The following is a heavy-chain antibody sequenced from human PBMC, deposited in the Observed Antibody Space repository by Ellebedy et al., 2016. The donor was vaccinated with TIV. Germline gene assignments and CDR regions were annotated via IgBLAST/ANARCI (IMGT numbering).Heavy chain of an antibody. CDR3: AKGGAWGVVKCWFDP. J-gene: IGHJ5*02. Sequence: GESLKISCAASGFTFSSYAMSWVRQAPGKGLEWVSAISGSGGSTYYADSVKGRFTISRDNSKNTLYLQMNSLRAEDTAVYYCAKGGAWGVVKCWFDPWGQGTLVTVSS. CDR1: GFTFSSYA. CDR2: ISGSGGST. D-gene: IGHD3-3*01. V-gene: IGHV3-23*01.